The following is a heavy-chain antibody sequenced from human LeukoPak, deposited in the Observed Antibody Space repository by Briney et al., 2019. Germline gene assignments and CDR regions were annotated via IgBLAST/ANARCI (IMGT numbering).Heavy chain of an antibody. CDR3: ARDKAQDSVYYGMDV. CDR2: ISSGSNYI. D-gene: IGHD6-6*01. CDR1: GFTFSSYS. Sequence: PGGSLRLSYAASGFTFSSYSMVWVRQAPGKGLEWVSSISSGSNYIYYADSVKGRFTISRDNARTSLYLQMNSLRAEDTAVYYCARDKAQDSVYYGMDVWGQGTTVTVSS. J-gene: IGHJ6*02. V-gene: IGHV3-21*06.